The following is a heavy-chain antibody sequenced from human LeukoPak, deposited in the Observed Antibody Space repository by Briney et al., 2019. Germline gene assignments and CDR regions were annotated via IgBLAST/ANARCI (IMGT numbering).Heavy chain of an antibody. CDR2: ISAYNGNT. CDR1: GYTSTSYG. J-gene: IGHJ4*02. CDR3: AIGGDEKWLRLGDFDY. Sequence: ASVKVSCKASGYTSTSYGISWVRQAPGQGLEWMGWISAYNGNTNYAQKLQGRVTMTTDTSTSTAYMELRSLRSDDTAVYYCAIGGDEKWLRLGDFDYWGQGTLVTVSS. D-gene: IGHD5-12*01. V-gene: IGHV1-18*01.